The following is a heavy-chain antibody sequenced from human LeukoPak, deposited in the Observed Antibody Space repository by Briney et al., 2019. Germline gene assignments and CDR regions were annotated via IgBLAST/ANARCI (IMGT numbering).Heavy chain of an antibody. J-gene: IGHJ6*02. D-gene: IGHD2-2*02. V-gene: IGHV3-30*18. CDR2: ISYDGSNK. Sequence: GRTLRLFCAASGFTFSSYGMHRVRQAPGKGLEWVAVISYDGSNKYYADSVKGRFTISRDNSKNTLYLQMNSLRAEDTAVYYCAKDMRCSSTSCYKDYYGMDVWGQGTTVTVSS. CDR1: GFTFSSYG. CDR3: AKDMRCSSTSCYKDYYGMDV.